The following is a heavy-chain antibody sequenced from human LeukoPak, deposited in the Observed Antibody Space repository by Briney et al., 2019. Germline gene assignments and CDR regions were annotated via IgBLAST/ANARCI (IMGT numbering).Heavy chain of an antibody. Sequence: PGGSLRLSCAASGFTFSSYAMSWVRQAPGKGLEWVSAISGSGGSTYYADSVKGRFTISRDNSKNTLYLQMNSLRAEDTAVYYCASTHLGYCSSASCQNDYWGQGTLVTVSS. CDR2: ISGSGGST. V-gene: IGHV3-23*01. D-gene: IGHD2-2*01. CDR3: ASTHLGYCSSASCQNDY. CDR1: GFTFSSYA. J-gene: IGHJ4*02.